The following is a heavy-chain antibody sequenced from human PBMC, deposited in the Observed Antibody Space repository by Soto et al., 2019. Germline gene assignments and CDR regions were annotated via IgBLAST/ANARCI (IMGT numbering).Heavy chain of an antibody. V-gene: IGHV3-23*01. CDR3: ARDPEPYCGGDCHHAY. D-gene: IGHD2-21*01. CDR2: IMAHDGST. J-gene: IGHJ4*02. Sequence: PGGALRLSCVGSGFRFRTYGMNLGRQRPGRGFVCVSGIMAHDGSTLYADSVRGRFTISRDNSKIPLYLQMNCLRAEDTVVFYCARDPEPYCGGDCHHAYWGQGTLVTVSS. CDR1: GFRFRTYG.